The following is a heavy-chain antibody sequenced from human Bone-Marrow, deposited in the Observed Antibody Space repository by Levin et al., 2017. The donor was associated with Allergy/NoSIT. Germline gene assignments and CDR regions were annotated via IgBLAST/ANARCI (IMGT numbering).Heavy chain of an antibody. D-gene: IGHD4-17*01. V-gene: IGHV3-23*01. J-gene: IGHJ6*04. Sequence: GGSLRLSCRISGFIFTDYAMNWVRQAPGRGLEWVSSLDGSSGKTHYADSVKGRFTISREYSKDTLFLHMNSLRAEDTARYYCAKAETTVMLYDAYGDVWGEGTAVTVSS. CDR2: LDGSSGKT. CDR1: GFIFTDYA. CDR3: AKAETTVMLYDAYGDV.